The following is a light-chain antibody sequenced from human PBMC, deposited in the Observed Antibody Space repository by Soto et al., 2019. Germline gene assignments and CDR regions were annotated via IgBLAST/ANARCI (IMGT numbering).Light chain of an antibody. V-gene: IGKV1-39*01. J-gene: IGKJ5*01. CDR1: QGIRND. CDR2: GGS. CDR3: QQSYSSPVT. Sequence: DIQMTQSPSSLSASVGDRVTITCRASQGIRNDLGWYQQKPGKAPNLLINGGSSLQSGVPSRFSGSGSGTDFTLTITSLQPEDFASYYCQQSYSSPVTFGQGTQLEIK.